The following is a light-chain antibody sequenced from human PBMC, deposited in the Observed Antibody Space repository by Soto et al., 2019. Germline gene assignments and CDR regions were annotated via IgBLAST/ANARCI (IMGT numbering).Light chain of an antibody. CDR1: QSVTSNY. CDR2: AIS. V-gene: IGKV3D-20*02. CDR3: QQHSNSPWT. J-gene: IGKJ1*01. Sequence: EIVLTQSLGTLSLSPGESAALSCRASQSVTSNYLVWYRQKPGQAPRLLIYAISSRAAGIPDRFKGSGSGTDFTLTITRLEPEDSAVYYCQQHSNSPWTFGQGTRVEV.